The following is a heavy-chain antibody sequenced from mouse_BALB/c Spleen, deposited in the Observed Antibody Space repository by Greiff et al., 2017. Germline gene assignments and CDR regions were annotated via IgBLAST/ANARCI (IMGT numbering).Heavy chain of an antibody. J-gene: IGHJ3*01. V-gene: IGHV14-4*02. D-gene: IGHD2-1*01. CDR3: NACNHRPFAY. Sequence: EVQLQQSGAELVRSGASVKLSCTASGFNIKDYYMHWVKQRPEQGLEWIGWIDPENGDTEYAPKFQGKATMTADTSSNTAYLQLSSLTSEDTAVYYCNACNHRPFAYWGQGTLVTVSA. CDR2: IDPENGDT. CDR1: GFNIKDYY.